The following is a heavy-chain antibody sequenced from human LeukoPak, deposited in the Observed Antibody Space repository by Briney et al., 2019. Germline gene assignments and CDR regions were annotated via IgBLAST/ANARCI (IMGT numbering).Heavy chain of an antibody. V-gene: IGHV3-48*01. CDR1: AFTFSSQS. D-gene: IGHD4-17*01. CDR3: AKDHGYGDYKGEYYFDY. Sequence: QAGGSLRLSWVASAFTFSSQSMNWVRQAPGKGLEWVSYISSGSSTIYYADSVKGRFTISRDNSKNTLYLQMNSLRAEDTAVYYCAKDHGYGDYKGEYYFDYWGQGTLVTVSS. CDR2: ISSGSSTI. J-gene: IGHJ4*02.